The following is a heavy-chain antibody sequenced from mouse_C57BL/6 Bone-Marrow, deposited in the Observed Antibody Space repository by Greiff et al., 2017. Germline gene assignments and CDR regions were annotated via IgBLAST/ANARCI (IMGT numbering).Heavy chain of an antibody. Sequence: EVKLMESGGGLVKPGGSLKLSCAASGFTFSDYGMHWVRQAPEKGLEWVAYISSGSRTIYYADTVKGRFTISRDNAKNTLFLQMTSLRSEDTAMYYCARVTTVVATRYAMDYWGQGTSVTVSS. CDR2: ISSGSRTI. J-gene: IGHJ4*01. CDR3: ARVTTVVATRYAMDY. D-gene: IGHD1-1*01. CDR1: GFTFSDYG. V-gene: IGHV5-17*01.